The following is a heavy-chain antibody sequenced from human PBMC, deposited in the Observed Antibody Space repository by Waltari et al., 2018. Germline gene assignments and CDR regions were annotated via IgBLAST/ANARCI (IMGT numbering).Heavy chain of an antibody. Sequence: QVQLVQSGAEVKKLGASVKVSCKAYGYTFTSYDINWVRQAAGQGLDWMGWMNPNSGNTGYAQKFQSRVSITRNTSISTAYMGLSSLRSEDTAVYYCARGSGPSLLDVWGKGTTVTVSS. D-gene: IGHD2-15*01. J-gene: IGHJ6*04. CDR2: MNPNSGNT. CDR1: GYTFTSYD. CDR3: ARGSGPSLLDV. V-gene: IGHV1-8*03.